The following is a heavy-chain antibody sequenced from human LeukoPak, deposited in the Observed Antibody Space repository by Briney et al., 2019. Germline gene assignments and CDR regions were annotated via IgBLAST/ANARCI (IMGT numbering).Heavy chain of an antibody. CDR1: GFTFSSYS. Sequence: GGSLRLSCAASGFTFSSYSMNWVRQAPGKGLEWVSSISSSSSYIYHADSVKGRFTIPRDNAKNSLYLQMNSLRAEDTGVYYCARDLQQLALWGQGTLVTVSS. V-gene: IGHV3-21*01. J-gene: IGHJ4*02. D-gene: IGHD6-13*01. CDR2: ISSSSSYI. CDR3: ARDLQQLAL.